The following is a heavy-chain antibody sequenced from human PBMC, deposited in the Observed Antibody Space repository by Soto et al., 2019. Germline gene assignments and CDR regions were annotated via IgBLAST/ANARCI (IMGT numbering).Heavy chain of an antibody. CDR1: GFTFRIYA. V-gene: IGHV3-23*01. D-gene: IGHD6-13*01. CDR2: ISDSADSA. Sequence: EVQLLESGGGLVQPGGSLRLSCAASGFTFRIYAMSWVRQVPGKGLEWVSTISDSADSAYYADSVKGRFTISRDNSKNTLYLQMNSLRAEDTAVYYCARPYAGKIGDALDLWGQGTTVTVSS. CDR3: ARPYAGKIGDALDL. J-gene: IGHJ3*01.